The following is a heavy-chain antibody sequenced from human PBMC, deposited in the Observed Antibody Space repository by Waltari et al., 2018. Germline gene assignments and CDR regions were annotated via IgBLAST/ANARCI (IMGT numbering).Heavy chain of an antibody. CDR3: ARTTRTGSTFFLGPLDP. J-gene: IGHJ5*02. D-gene: IGHD1-7*01. V-gene: IGHV3-30-3*01. CDR1: GFPFGNVA. CDR2: TSSDGTNK. Sequence: QVHLVESGGGVVQPGKPLRLSCAAAGFPFGNVALSWSRQAPGQGLEWVAVTSSDGTNKYYADSVKGRFIISRDNSENTLHLQMNSLSTEDTAVYYCARTTRTGSTFFLGPLDPWGQGTLVTVSS.